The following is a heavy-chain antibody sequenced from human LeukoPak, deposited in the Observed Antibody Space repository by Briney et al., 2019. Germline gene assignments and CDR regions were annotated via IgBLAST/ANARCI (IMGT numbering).Heavy chain of an antibody. D-gene: IGHD6-13*01. J-gene: IGHJ5*02. CDR3: ARGPIAAAENWFDP. V-gene: IGHV3-30-3*01. Sequence: GGSLRLSCAASGFTFSSYAMHWVRQAPGKGLEWVAVISYDGSNKYYADSVKGRFTISRDNSKNTLYLQMNSLRAEDTAVYYCARGPIAAAENWFDPWGQGTLVTVSS. CDR2: ISYDGSNK. CDR1: GFTFSSYA.